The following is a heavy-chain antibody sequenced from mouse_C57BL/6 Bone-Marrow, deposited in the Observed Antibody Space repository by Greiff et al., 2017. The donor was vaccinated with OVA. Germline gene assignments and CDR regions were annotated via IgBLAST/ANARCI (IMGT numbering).Heavy chain of an antibody. CDR2: IDPSDSYT. CDR3: ARSYTTVVATRYYFDY. D-gene: IGHD1-1*01. Sequence: QQRPGQGLEWIGEIDPSDSYTNYNQKFKGKSTLTVDKSSSTAYMQLSSLTSEDSAVYYCARSYTTVVATRYYFDYWGQGTTLTVSS. J-gene: IGHJ2*01. V-gene: IGHV1-69*01.